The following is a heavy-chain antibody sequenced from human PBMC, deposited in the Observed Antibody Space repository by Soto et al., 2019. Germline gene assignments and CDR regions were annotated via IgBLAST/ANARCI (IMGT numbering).Heavy chain of an antibody. J-gene: IGHJ5*02. V-gene: IGHV3-30-3*01. CDR2: ISYDGSNK. CDR1: GFTFSSYA. CDR3: ARDREQQLGRLTSNWFDP. Sequence: PGGSLRLSCAASGFTFSSYAMHWVRQAPGKGLEWVAVISYDGSNKYYADSVKGRFTISRDNSKNTLYLQMNSLRAEDTAVYYCARDREQQLGRLTSNWFDPWGQGTLVTVSS. D-gene: IGHD6-13*01.